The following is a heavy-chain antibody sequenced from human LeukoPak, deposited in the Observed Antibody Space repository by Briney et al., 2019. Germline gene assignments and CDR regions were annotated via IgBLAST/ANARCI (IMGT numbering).Heavy chain of an antibody. D-gene: IGHD3-9*01. CDR3: ARRELRYYYFDY. V-gene: IGHV4-39*07. J-gene: IGHJ4*02. Sequence: SETLSLTYTVSGGSISSSSYYWGWIRQLPGKGLEWIGSIYYSGSTYYNPSLKSRVTISVDTSKNQFSLKLSSVTAADTAVYYCARRELRYYYFDYWGQGTLVTVSS. CDR1: GGSISSSSYY. CDR2: IYYSGST.